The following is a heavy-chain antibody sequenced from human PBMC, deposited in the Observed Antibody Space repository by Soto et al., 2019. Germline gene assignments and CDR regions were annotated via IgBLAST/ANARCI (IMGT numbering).Heavy chain of an antibody. Sequence: XASLRLSCAASGFTFGTYAMNWVRQAPGKGLEWVSGITGSGGSTYYADSVKGRFTISRDNSKNTLYLQMNSLRGDDTAVYYCAKDRSVDTRDWFDPWGQGTLVTVSS. CDR1: GFTFGTYA. CDR2: ITGSGGST. J-gene: IGHJ5*02. V-gene: IGHV3-23*01. CDR3: AKDRSVDTRDWFDP. D-gene: IGHD5-18*01.